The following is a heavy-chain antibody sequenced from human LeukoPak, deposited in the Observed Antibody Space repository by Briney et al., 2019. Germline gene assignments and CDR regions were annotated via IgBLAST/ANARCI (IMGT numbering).Heavy chain of an antibody. V-gene: IGHV3-53*01. CDR3: ARGYCYNTNCYCDY. CDR1: GVTLSSNY. D-gene: IGHD2-2*01. J-gene: IGHJ4*02. Sequence: GGSLRLSCAASGVTLSSNYMNWVRQAPGKGLEWVSVIYSGGNTYYADSVKGRFTISRDNSKNTLYLQMNSLRAEDTAVYYCARGYCYNTNCYCDYWGQGTLVTVSS. CDR2: IYSGGNT.